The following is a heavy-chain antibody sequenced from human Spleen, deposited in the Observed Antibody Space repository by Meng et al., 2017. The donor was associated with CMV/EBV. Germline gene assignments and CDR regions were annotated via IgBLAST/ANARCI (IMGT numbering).Heavy chain of an antibody. V-gene: IGHV3-11*04. CDR1: GFTFSDYY. J-gene: IGHJ4*02. CDR2: ISSSSSTI. Sequence: GESLKISCAASGFTFSDYYMSWIRQAPGKGLEWVSYISSSSSTIYYADSVKGRFTISRDNAKNSLYLQMNSLRAEDTAVYYCARPNYYDSSGYYYFDYWGQGTLVTVSS. CDR3: ARPNYYDSSGYYYFDY. D-gene: IGHD3-22*01.